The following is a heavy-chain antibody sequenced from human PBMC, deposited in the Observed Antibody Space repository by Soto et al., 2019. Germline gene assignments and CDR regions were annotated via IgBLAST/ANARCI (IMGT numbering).Heavy chain of an antibody. Sequence: SETLSLPCVVSGYSFNSVHFWGWIRQPPGKGLQWIGSLSQNGGTYRNPSLRSRVPLSVDTSKNQFSLKLTSVTAADAAVYSCSAGTLRGDRFYGMDVWGQGSSVTAFS. CDR1: GYSFNSVHF. D-gene: IGHD2-21*01. CDR2: LSQNGGT. V-gene: IGHV4-38-2*01. CDR3: SAGTLRGDRFYGMDV. J-gene: IGHJ6*02.